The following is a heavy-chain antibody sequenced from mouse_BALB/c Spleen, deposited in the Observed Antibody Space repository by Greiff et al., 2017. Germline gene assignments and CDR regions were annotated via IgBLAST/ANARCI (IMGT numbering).Heavy chain of an antibody. CDR3: AREGVVGDYYAMDY. D-gene: IGHD1-1*02. CDR2: ISYSGST. CDR1: GYSITSDYA. V-gene: IGHV3-2*02. Sequence: DVKLVESGPGLVKPSQSLSLTCTVTGYSITSDYAWNWIRQFPGNKLEWMGYISYSGSTSYNPSLKSRISITRDTSKNQFFLQLNSVTTEDTATYYCAREGVVGDYYAMDYWGQGTSVTVSS. J-gene: IGHJ4*01.